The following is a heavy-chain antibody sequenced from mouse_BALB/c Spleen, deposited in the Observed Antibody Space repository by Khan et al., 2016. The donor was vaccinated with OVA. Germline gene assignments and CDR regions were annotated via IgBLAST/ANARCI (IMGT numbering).Heavy chain of an antibody. Sequence: LVESGPELKKPGETVKISCKASGYTLTNYGMNWVKQAPGKGLKWMGWINTYTGEPTYAEDFKGRIAFSLETSASTAYLQITNLTHEDTATYFCARSNGNYWFAYWGQGTLVTVSA. CDR3: ARSNGNYWFAY. J-gene: IGHJ3*01. CDR1: GYTLTNYG. CDR2: INTYTGEP. V-gene: IGHV9-3-1*01. D-gene: IGHD2-1*01.